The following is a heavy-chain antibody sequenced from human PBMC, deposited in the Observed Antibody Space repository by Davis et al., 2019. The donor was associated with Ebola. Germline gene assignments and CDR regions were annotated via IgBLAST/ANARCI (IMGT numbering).Heavy chain of an antibody. D-gene: IGHD6-19*01. Sequence: GRSLRLSCAASGFTFSSYAMNWVRQAPGKGLEWVSGISGSGGSTYYADSVKGRFTISRDNSKNTLYLQMNSLRAEDTAVYYCAKSGSGWYFLDYWGQGTLVTVSS. CDR2: ISGSGGST. CDR3: AKSGSGWYFLDY. CDR1: GFTFSSYA. V-gene: IGHV3-23*01. J-gene: IGHJ4*02.